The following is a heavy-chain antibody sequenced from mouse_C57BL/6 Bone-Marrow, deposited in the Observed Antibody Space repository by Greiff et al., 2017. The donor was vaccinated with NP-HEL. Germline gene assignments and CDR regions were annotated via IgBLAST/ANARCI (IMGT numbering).Heavy chain of an antibody. CDR1: GYTFTSYW. Sequence: QVQLQQPGAELVRPGTSVKLSCKASGYTFTSYWIDWVKQRPGQGLEWIGVIDPSDSYTNYNEKFKGKATLTVDTSSSTAYMQLSRLTSEDSAIYYCAFSGGFLDFENWGEGTTLTVSS. J-gene: IGHJ2*01. CDR3: AFSGGFLDFEN. CDR2: IDPSDSYT. V-gene: IGHV1-59*01. D-gene: IGHD1-1*02.